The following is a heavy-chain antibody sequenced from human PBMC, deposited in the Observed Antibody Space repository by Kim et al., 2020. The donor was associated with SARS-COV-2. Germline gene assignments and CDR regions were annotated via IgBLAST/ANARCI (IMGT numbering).Heavy chain of an antibody. J-gene: IGHJ6*02. Sequence: GGSLRLSCAASGFTFSSYGMHWVRQAPGKGLEWVAVIWYDGSNKYYADSVKGRFTISRDNSKNTLYLQMNSLRAEDTAVYYCAKDRVRYSYGYGYYYYGMDVWGQGTTVTVSS. CDR2: IWYDGSNK. CDR1: GFTFSSYG. V-gene: IGHV3-33*06. D-gene: IGHD5-18*01. CDR3: AKDRVRYSYGYGYYYYGMDV.